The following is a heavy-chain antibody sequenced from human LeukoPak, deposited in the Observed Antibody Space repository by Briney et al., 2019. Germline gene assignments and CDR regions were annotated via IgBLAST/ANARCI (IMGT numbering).Heavy chain of an antibody. J-gene: IGHJ6*02. CDR1: GFTFTNYA. CDR2: ISNTGTDT. D-gene: IGHD3-10*01. Sequence: GGSLRLSCVASGFTFTNYAMSRIRQAPGKGLEWVSTISNTGTDTYYADSVQGRFTISRDNSENTLYLQMNNLRAEDTAIYYCAKVPYSDYGSGRPPFMDVWGQGTTVAVSS. V-gene: IGHV3-23*01. CDR3: AKVPYSDYGSGRPPFMDV.